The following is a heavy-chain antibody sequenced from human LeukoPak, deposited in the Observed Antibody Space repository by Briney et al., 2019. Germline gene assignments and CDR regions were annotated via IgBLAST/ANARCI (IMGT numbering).Heavy chain of an antibody. Sequence: GASVKVSCKASGYTFTSYDISWVRQAPGQGLEWMGGIIPIFGTANYAQKFQGRVTITADESTSTAYMELSSLRSEDTAVYYCAMCRDGYNLALGFDYWGQGTLVTVSS. CDR3: AMCRDGYNLALGFDY. CDR2: IIPIFGTA. V-gene: IGHV1-69*13. D-gene: IGHD5-24*01. CDR1: GYTFTSYD. J-gene: IGHJ4*02.